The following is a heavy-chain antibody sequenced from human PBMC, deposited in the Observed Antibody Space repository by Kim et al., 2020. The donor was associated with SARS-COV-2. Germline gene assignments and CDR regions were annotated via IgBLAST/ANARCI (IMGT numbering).Heavy chain of an antibody. CDR3: ARAGFGAFDY. CDR2: ST. Sequence: STNYNPSRKGRVTISVDTSKNQFSLKLSSVTAADTAVYYCARAGFGAFDYWGQGTLVTVSS. D-gene: IGHD1-1*01. V-gene: IGHV4-59*01. J-gene: IGHJ4*02.